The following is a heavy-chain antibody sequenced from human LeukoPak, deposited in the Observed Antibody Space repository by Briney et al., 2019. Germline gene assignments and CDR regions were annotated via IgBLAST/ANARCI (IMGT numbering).Heavy chain of an antibody. V-gene: IGHV3-43*02. Sequence: GGSLRLSYAASGFTFDDYAMHWVRQAPGKGLEWVSLISVDANSTYYTVSVKGRFTISRDNSKNSLYLQMNSLRTEDTALYYCAKDLTDSGSAWFDPWGQGTLVTVSS. CDR2: ISVDANST. D-gene: IGHD3-10*01. J-gene: IGHJ5*02. CDR3: AKDLTDSGSAWFDP. CDR1: GFTFDDYA.